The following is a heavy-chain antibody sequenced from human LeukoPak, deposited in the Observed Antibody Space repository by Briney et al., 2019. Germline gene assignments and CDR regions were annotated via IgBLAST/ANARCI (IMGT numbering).Heavy chain of an antibody. CDR3: ARREYSCGFDY. D-gene: IGHD5-18*01. Sequence: PSETLSLTCTVSGGSIKNYYWGWIRQPPGKGLEWIGSISYSGNTYYNPSLQSRVTISVDTSKNQFSLKLTSVTAADTAVYYCARREYSCGFDYWGQGTLVTVSS. CDR1: GGSIKNYY. J-gene: IGHJ4*02. V-gene: IGHV4-39*01. CDR2: ISYSGNT.